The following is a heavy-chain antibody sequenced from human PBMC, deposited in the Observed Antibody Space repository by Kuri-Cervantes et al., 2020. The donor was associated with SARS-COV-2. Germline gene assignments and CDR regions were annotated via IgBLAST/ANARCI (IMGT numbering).Heavy chain of an antibody. CDR1: GGSISSHY. CDR2: IYYSGGT. Sequence: SETLSLTCTVSGGSISSHYWSWIRQPPGKGLEWIGYIYYSGGTNYNPSLKSRVTISVDTSKNQFSLKLSSVTAADTAVYYCARGGDYSIWFDPWGQGTLVTVSS. D-gene: IGHD4-11*01. CDR3: ARGGDYSIWFDP. V-gene: IGHV4-59*11. J-gene: IGHJ5*02.